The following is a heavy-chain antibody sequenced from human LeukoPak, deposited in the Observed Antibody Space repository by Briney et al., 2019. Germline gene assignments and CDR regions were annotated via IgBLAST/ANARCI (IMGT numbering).Heavy chain of an antibody. Sequence: SVKVSCKASGGTFSSYAISWVRQAPGQGLEWMGGIIPIFGTANYAQKFQGRVTITADESTSTAYMELSSLRSEDTAVYYCARRDLTIVTTRGFVYWGQGTLVTVSS. CDR3: ARRDLTIVTTRGFVY. CDR2: IIPIFGTA. V-gene: IGHV1-69*13. J-gene: IGHJ4*02. CDR1: GGTFSSYA. D-gene: IGHD4-11*01.